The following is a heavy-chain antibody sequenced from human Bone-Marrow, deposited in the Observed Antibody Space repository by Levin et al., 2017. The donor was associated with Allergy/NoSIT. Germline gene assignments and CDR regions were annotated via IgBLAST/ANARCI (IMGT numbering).Heavy chain of an antibody. CDR2: ISSSSSYI. Sequence: LSLTCAASGFTFSSYSMNWVRQAPGKGLEWVSSISSSSSYIYYADSVKGRFTISRDNAKNSLYLQMNSLRAEDTAVYYCARDSGLSYDFWSGYYKTVLSFDYWGQGTLVTVSS. CDR1: GFTFSSYS. V-gene: IGHV3-21*01. D-gene: IGHD3-3*01. CDR3: ARDSGLSYDFWSGYYKTVLSFDY. J-gene: IGHJ4*02.